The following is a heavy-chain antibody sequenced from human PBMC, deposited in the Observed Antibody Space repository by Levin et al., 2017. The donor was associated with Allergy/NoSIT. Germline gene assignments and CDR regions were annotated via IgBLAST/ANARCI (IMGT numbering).Heavy chain of an antibody. Sequence: GGSLRLSCKASGYTFTSYDINWVRQATGQGLEWMGWMNPNSGNTGYAQKFQGRVTMTRNTSISTAYMELSSLRSEDTAVYYCARGLLGRTIFGVVIIEYYFDYWGQGTLVTVSS. CDR1: GYTFTSYD. V-gene: IGHV1-8*01. J-gene: IGHJ4*02. CDR3: ARGLLGRTIFGVVIIEYYFDY. CDR2: MNPNSGNT. D-gene: IGHD3-3*01.